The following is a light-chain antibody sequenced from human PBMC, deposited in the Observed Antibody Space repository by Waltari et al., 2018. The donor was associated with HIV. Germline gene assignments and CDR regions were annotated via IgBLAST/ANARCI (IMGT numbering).Light chain of an antibody. CDR3: HQYGVSPLT. J-gene: IGKJ3*01. CDR2: GAS. V-gene: IGKV3-20*01. CDR1: QIVNNNY. Sequence: EIVLTQSPRTLSLSPGERATLSCRASQIVNNNYVAWFQQKPGQAPRLVIFGASSRATDVADRFSGSGSGTDFTLTISRLQPEDFAMYFCHQYGVSPLTFGPGTKVDIK.